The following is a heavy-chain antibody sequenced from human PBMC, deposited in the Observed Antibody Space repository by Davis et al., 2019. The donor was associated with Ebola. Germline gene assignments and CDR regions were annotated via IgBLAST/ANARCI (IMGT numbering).Heavy chain of an antibody. CDR2: ISAYNGNT. J-gene: IGHJ4*02. CDR1: GYTFTSYG. D-gene: IGHD6-19*01. V-gene: IGHV1-18*04. CDR3: ASFQASSGGLDY. Sequence: ASVKVSCKASGYTFTSYGISWVRQAPGQGLEWMGWISAYNGNTNYAQKFQGRVTMTRDTSISTAYMELSRLRSDDTAVYYCASFQASSGGLDYWGQGTLVTVSS.